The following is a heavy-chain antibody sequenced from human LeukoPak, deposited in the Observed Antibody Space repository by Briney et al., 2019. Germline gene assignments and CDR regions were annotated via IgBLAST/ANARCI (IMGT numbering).Heavy chain of an antibody. D-gene: IGHD6-19*01. J-gene: IGHJ4*02. CDR2: ISGSGGST. CDR1: GFTFSSYA. V-gene: IGHV3-23*01. CDR3: AKGDLPSGYDSSGWYWDN. Sequence: GGSLRLSCAASGFTFSSYAMSWVRQAPGKGLEWVSAISGSGGSTYYADSVKGRFTISRDNSKNTLYLQMNSLRAEDTAVYYCAKGDLPSGYDSSGWYWDNWGQGTLVTVSS.